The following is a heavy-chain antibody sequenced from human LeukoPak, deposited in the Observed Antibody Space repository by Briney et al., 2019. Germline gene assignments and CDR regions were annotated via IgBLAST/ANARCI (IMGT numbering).Heavy chain of an antibody. CDR3: AKSIFGGSYVDAFDI. V-gene: IGHV5-51*01. Sequence: GESLKISCKGSGYSFTSYWILWVRQMPGKGLERMGIIYPGDSDTRYSPSFQGQVTISVDKSISTAYLQWSSLRASDTAMYYCAKSIFGGSYVDAFDIWGQGTVVTVSS. CDR2: IYPGDSDT. D-gene: IGHD1-26*01. CDR1: GYSFTSYW. J-gene: IGHJ3*02.